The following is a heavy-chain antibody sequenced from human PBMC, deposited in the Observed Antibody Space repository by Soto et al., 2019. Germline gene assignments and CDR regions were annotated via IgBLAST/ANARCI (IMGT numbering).Heavy chain of an antibody. CDR3: ARDVGLDSDDFFAY. CDR1: GFTFTSYG. V-gene: IGHV3-23*01. Sequence: PGGSLRLSCTASGFTFTSYGMGWVRQAPGKGLQWVSTIRGDGGQTHYTDSVKGRFSISRDNSKNTVHLQMDSLRAEDTAMYFCARDVGLDSDDFFAYWGQGTQVTVS. CDR2: IRGDGGQT. D-gene: IGHD3-9*01. J-gene: IGHJ4*02.